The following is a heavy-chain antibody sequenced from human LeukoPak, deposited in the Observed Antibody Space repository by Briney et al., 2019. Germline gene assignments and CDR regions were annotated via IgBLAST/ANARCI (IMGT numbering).Heavy chain of an antibody. V-gene: IGHV1-2*02. D-gene: IGHD2-2*01. Sequence: ASVKVSCKASGYTFTSYAMNWVRQAPGQGLEWMGWINPNSGGTNYAQKFQGRVTMTRDTSISTAYMELSRLRSDDTAVYYCARGYCSSTSCPGLNWFDPWGQGTLVTVSS. J-gene: IGHJ5*02. CDR1: GYTFTSYA. CDR2: INPNSGGT. CDR3: ARGYCSSTSCPGLNWFDP.